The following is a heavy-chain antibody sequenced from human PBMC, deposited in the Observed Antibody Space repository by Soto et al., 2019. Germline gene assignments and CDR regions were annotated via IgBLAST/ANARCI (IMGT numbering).Heavy chain of an antibody. J-gene: IGHJ4*02. CDR1: GGSISSSSYY. CDR3: ATGVAAEHFYDSSGYFSDDY. Sequence: SETLSLTCTVSGGSISSSSYYWGWIRQPPGKGLEWIGSIYYSGSTYYNPSLRSRVTISVDTSKNQFSLKLSSVTAADTAVYYCATGVAAEHFYDSSGYFSDDYWGQGTQVT. D-gene: IGHD3-22*01. V-gene: IGHV4-39*01. CDR2: IYYSGST.